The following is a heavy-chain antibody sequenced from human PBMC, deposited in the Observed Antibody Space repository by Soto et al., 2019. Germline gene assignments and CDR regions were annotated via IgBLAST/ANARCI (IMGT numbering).Heavy chain of an antibody. Sequence: EVQLLESGGGLVQPGGSLRLSCASSGFTLSSYTMSWVRQAPGKGLEWVSTISRSGGSTYADSVKGRFTLSRDNSNKTLYLHRISVRAGDTAVYYCAKDRPNGDHSEDAFDIWGQGTMVTVSS. D-gene: IGHD4-17*01. CDR2: ISRSGGST. V-gene: IGHV3-23*01. CDR3: AKDRPNGDHSEDAFDI. J-gene: IGHJ3*02. CDR1: GFTLSSYT.